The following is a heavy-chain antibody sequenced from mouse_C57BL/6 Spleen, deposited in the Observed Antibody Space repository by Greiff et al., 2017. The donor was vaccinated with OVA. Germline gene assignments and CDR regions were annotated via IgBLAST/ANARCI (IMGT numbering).Heavy chain of an antibody. V-gene: IGHV1-78*01. CDR3: AIEAFYGNYGVGWYFDV. Sequence: QVQLQQSDAELVKPGASVKISCKVSGYTFTDHTIHWMKQRPEQGLEWIGYIYPRDGSTKYNEKFKGKATLTADKSSSTAYMQLNSLTSEDSAVYFCAIEAFYGNYGVGWYFDVWGTGTTVTVSS. CDR1: GYTFTDHT. D-gene: IGHD2-1*01. J-gene: IGHJ1*03. CDR2: IYPRDGST.